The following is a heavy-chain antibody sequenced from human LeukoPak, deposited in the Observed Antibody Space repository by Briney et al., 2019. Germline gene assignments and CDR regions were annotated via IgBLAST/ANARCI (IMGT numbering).Heavy chain of an antibody. Sequence: ASVKVSCKASGYTFTGYYMHWLRQAPGQGLEWMGWMNPNSGGTNYAQKFQGRVTMTRDTSISTAYMELSRLGSDDTAVYYCARLRERWLQSEYFQHWGQGTLVTVSS. J-gene: IGHJ1*01. CDR1: GYTFTGYY. V-gene: IGHV1-2*02. CDR3: ARLRERWLQSEYFQH. CDR2: MNPNSGGT. D-gene: IGHD5-24*01.